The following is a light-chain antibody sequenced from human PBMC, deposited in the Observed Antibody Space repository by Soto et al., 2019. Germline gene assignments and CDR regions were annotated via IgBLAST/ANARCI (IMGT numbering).Light chain of an antibody. CDR3: KQYGRSIN. V-gene: IGKV3-15*01. Sequence: EIVMTHSPATLSVAPGERVTLSCRASQGVSRKLAWYQHKSGQAPRLLISGASTGATGIPARFSGSGSGTDFTLTITRLEPEDFAVYYCKQYGRSINFGQGTRLEIK. J-gene: IGKJ5*01. CDR2: GAS. CDR1: QGVSRK.